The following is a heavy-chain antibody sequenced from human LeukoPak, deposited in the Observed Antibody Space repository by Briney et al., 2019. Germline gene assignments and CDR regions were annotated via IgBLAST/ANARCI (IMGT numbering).Heavy chain of an antibody. V-gene: IGHV1-2*02. Sequence: ASVTVSFTASGYTFTVYYMHWVGQAPGQGGEWMGWIKPNSGGTNYAQKFQGRVTMTRDTSISTAYMELSRLRSDDTAVYYCARDIYYYSSGAYYYYYYMDVWGKGTTVTISS. CDR1: GYTFTVYY. CDR3: ARDIYYYSSGAYYYYYYMDV. J-gene: IGHJ6*03. D-gene: IGHD3-10*01. CDR2: IKPNSGGT.